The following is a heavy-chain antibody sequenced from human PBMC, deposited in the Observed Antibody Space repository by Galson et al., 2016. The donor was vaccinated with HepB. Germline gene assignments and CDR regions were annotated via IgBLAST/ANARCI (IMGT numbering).Heavy chain of an antibody. CDR2: IRSKANNYAT. CDR1: GFTFSGSA. D-gene: IGHD3-3*01. J-gene: IGHJ4*02. CDR3: TSLTIFGVVTKY. V-gene: IGHV3-73*01. Sequence: SLRLSCAASGFTFSGSAMHWVRQASGKGLEWVGRIRSKANNYATAYAASVKGRFTISRDDSKNTAYLQMNSLKTEDTAVYYCTSLTIFGVVTKYWGQGTLVTVSS.